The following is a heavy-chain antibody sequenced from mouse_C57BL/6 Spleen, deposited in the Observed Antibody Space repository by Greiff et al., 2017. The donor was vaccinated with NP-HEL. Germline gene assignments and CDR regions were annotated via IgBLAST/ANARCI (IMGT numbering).Heavy chain of an antibody. CDR3: ANLLRRGAMDY. Sequence: QVQLQQPGAELVKPGASVKLSCKASGYTFTSYWMQWVKQRPGQGLEWIGEIDPSDSYTNYNQKFKGKATLTVDTSSSTAYMQLSSLTSEDSAVYYCANLLRRGAMDYWGQGTSVTVSS. J-gene: IGHJ4*01. V-gene: IGHV1-50*01. D-gene: IGHD2-12*01. CDR2: IDPSDSYT. CDR1: GYTFTSYW.